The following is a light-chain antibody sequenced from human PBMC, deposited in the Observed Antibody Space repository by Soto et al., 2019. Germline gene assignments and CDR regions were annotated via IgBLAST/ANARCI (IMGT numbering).Light chain of an antibody. J-gene: IGLJ2*01. CDR1: SSDVGGYNY. Sequence: QSALTQPASVSGSPGRSITISCTGSSSDVGGYNYVSWYQQHPGKAPKLIIYEVSDRPSGVSNRFSGSKSGNTASVTISGLQADDEADYYCSSYTSSTTVVFGGGTKLTVL. CDR2: EVS. CDR3: SSYTSSTTVV. V-gene: IGLV2-14*01.